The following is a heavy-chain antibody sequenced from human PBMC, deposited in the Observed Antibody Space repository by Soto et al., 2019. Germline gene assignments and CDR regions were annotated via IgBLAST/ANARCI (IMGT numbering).Heavy chain of an antibody. CDR1: GFTFSSYA. CDR3: AKDRYGFWSGPPLMDV. J-gene: IGHJ6*03. V-gene: IGHV3-23*01. D-gene: IGHD3-3*01. CDR2: ISGSGGST. Sequence: GGSLRLSCAASGFTFSSYAMSWVRQAPGKGLEWVPAISGSGGSTYYADSVKGRFTISRDNSKNTLYLQMNSLRAEDTAVYYCAKDRYGFWSGPPLMDVWGKGTTVTVSS.